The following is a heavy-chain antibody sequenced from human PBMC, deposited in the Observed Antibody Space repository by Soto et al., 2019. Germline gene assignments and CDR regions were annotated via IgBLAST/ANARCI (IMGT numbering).Heavy chain of an antibody. CDR3: AKLATYSTISPFDI. Sequence: GASVKVSCKASGYNFTNFGINWLRKAPGQGLEWVGWISPYSGNTNYAQKFRGRVTMTTDATTAYMELRSLRSDDAAAYYCAKLATYSTISPFDIWGQGTMVTVSS. CDR1: GYNFTNFG. V-gene: IGHV1-18*01. CDR2: ISPYSGNT. J-gene: IGHJ3*02. D-gene: IGHD1-26*01.